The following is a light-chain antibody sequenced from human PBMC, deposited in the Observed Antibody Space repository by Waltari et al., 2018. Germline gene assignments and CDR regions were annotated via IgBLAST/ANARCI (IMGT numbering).Light chain of an antibody. V-gene: IGKV3-20*01. CDR1: QSVSSSY. CDR3: QQYGSSPYT. CDR2: GAS. J-gene: IGKJ2*01. Sequence: EIVLTQSPGTLSWSPEERATLYCRASQSVSSSYLAWYQQKPGQAPRLLIYGASSRATGIPDRFSGSGSGTDFTLTISRLEPEDFAVYYCQQYGSSPYTFGQGTKLDI.